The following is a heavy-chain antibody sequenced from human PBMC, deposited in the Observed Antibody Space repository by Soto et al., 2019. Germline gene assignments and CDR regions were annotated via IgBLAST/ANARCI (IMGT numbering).Heavy chain of an antibody. CDR3: ATWHEREHAFDV. V-gene: IGHV3-53*01. CDR2: LYDVDGS. J-gene: IGHJ3*01. Sequence: DVQLVESGGGLIQPGESLRLSCAAFGLTISGQKYVAWVRQAPGKGLEWVSALYDVDGSFYADSVTGRFTTSSNSSKTTVYLQMNELRPDDTAVYYCATWHEREHAFDVWGQGTTVTISS. CDR1: GLTISGQKY. D-gene: IGHD1-1*01.